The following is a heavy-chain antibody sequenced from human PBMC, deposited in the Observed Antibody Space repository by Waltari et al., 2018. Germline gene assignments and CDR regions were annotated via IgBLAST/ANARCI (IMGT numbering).Heavy chain of an antibody. D-gene: IGHD2-2*01. CDR1: GFTFSSYW. CDR2: INTDGSST. Sequence: EVQLVESGGGLVQPGGSLRLSCAASGFTFSSYWMHWVRQAPGKGLVWVSRINTDGSSTSYADSVKGRFTISRDNAKNTLYLQMNSLRAEDTAVYYCAKQGSQLLSNYYYYMDVWGKGTTVTVSS. J-gene: IGHJ6*03. CDR3: AKQGSQLLSNYYYYMDV. V-gene: IGHV3-74*01.